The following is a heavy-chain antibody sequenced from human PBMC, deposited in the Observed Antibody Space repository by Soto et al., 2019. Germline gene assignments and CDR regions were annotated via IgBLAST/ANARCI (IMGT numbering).Heavy chain of an antibody. Sequence: SETLSLTCTVSGGSVSSGDYYWSWIRQPPGKGLEWIGYIYYSGSTYYNPSLKSRVTISVDTSKNQFSLKLSSVTAADTAVYYCARAQVVPAVYFDYWGQGTLVTVSS. CDR1: GGSVSSGDYY. D-gene: IGHD2-2*01. V-gene: IGHV4-30-4*01. J-gene: IGHJ4*02. CDR3: ARAQVVPAVYFDY. CDR2: IYYSGST.